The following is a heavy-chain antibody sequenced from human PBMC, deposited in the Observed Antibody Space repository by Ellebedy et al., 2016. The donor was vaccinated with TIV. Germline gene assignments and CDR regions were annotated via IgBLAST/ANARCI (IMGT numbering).Heavy chain of an antibody. CDR1: AGSISNYY. Sequence: MPSETLSLTCTVSAGSISNYYWSWIRQPPGKGLEWIGYIYYSGSTNYNPSLKSRVTISVDTSKNQFSLKLSSVTAAATAVYYRARHQKGSSWYGCWFDPWGQGTLVTVSS. D-gene: IGHD6-13*01. J-gene: IGHJ5*02. CDR2: IYYSGST. V-gene: IGHV4-59*08. CDR3: ARHQKGSSWYGCWFDP.